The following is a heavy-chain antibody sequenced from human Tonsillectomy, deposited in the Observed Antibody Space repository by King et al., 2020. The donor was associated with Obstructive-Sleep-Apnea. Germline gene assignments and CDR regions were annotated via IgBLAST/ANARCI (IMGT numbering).Heavy chain of an antibody. CDR1: GFTFSSYA. D-gene: IGHD3-10*01. J-gene: IGHJ4*02. CDR2: RSYDGSNK. V-gene: IGHV3-30*04. Sequence: VQLVESGGGVVQPGRSLRLSCAASGFTFSSYAMHWVRQAPGKGLEWVAVRSYDGSNKYYADSVKGRFTISRDNSKNTLYLQMNSLRAEDTAVYYCAREHSYYYGSGSSRDYYFDYWGQGTLVTVSS. CDR3: AREHSYYYGSGSSRDYYFDY.